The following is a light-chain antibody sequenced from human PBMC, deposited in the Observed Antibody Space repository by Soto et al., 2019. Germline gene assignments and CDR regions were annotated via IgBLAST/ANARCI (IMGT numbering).Light chain of an antibody. CDR1: SSDIGGYNY. V-gene: IGLV2-14*03. CDR2: DVS. Sequence: QSVLTQPASVSGSPGQTITISCTGTSSDIGGYNYVSWYQQHPGKAPKLMIYDVSNRPSGVSNRFSGSKSGNTASLTISGLQAEDEAHYYCSSYISTKTPDVLFGGGTKLTVL. J-gene: IGLJ2*01. CDR3: SSYISTKTPDVL.